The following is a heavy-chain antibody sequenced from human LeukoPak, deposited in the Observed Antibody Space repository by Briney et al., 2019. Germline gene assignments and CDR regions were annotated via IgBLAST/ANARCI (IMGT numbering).Heavy chain of an antibody. Sequence: PSGTLSLTCAVSGGSVNSTNWWSWVRQPPGKGLEWIGEIYHSGSTNYNSSLESRVTISIDKSKNQFSLKLSSVTAADTVVYYCASFSSSWYARDFWGQGTLITVSS. CDR1: GGSVNSTNW. CDR3: ASFSSSWYARDF. CDR2: IYHSGST. J-gene: IGHJ4*02. V-gene: IGHV4-4*02. D-gene: IGHD6-13*01.